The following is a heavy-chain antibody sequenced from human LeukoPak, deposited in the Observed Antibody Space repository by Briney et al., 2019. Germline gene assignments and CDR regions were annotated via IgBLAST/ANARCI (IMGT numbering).Heavy chain of an antibody. V-gene: IGHV4-59*08. CDR2: IYYSGST. Sequence: SETLSLTCTVSGGSISSYDWSWIRQPPGKGLEWIGYIYYSGSTNYNPSLKSRVTISVDTSKNQFSLKLSSVTAADTAVYYCARREISSGWYFDYWGQGTLVTVSS. J-gene: IGHJ4*02. CDR1: GGSISSYD. D-gene: IGHD6-19*01. CDR3: ARREISSGWYFDY.